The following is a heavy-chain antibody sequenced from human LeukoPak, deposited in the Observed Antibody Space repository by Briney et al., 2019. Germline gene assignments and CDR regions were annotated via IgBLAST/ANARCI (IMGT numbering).Heavy chain of an antibody. CDR3: ARDKLRFLEWLCDY. Sequence: PGGSLRLSCAASGFTFSSYSMNWVRRAPGKGLEWVSYISSSSSTIYYADSVKGRFTISRDNSKNTLYLQMNSLRAEDTAVYYCARDKLRFLEWLCDYWGQGTLVTVSS. CDR2: ISSSSSTI. CDR1: GFTFSSYS. D-gene: IGHD3-3*01. V-gene: IGHV3-48*01. J-gene: IGHJ4*02.